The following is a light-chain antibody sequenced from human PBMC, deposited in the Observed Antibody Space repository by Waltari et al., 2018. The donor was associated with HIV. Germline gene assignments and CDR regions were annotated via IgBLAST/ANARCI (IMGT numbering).Light chain of an antibody. CDR3: MHDYNYPRT. CDR2: SAS. CDR1: QGIGND. Sequence: AIQMTQSPPSLSASVGGRVTITCRASQGIGNDLGWYQQQPGKPPKLLIYSASRLQSGVASRFSGSGSGTDFTLTIRGLRPEDFATYYCMHDYNYPRTFGRGTRLEIK. V-gene: IGKV1-6*01. J-gene: IGKJ4*02.